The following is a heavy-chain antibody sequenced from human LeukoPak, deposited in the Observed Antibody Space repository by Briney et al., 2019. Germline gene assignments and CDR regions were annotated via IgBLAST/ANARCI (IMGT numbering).Heavy chain of an antibody. V-gene: IGHV4-59*01. CDR3: ARDYDGNLDY. J-gene: IGHJ4*02. CDR1: GGSINNYY. D-gene: IGHD4-23*01. Sequence: SETLSLTCTVSGGSINNYYWSWIRQPPGKGLEWIGYIYYSGSTSYNSSLKIRVTISVDTSKDQFSLKLRSVTAADTAIYYCARDYDGNLDYWGQGTLVTVSS. CDR2: IYYSGST.